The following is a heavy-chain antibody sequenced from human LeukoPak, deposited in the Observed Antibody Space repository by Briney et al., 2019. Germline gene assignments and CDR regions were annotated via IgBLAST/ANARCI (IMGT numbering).Heavy chain of an antibody. CDR1: GTSFSSYY. Sequence: KPSETLSLTCGVSGTSFSSYYWSWIRQTPGKGLEWIGEVNHSGYTNMNPSPKSRVTISVDASKNQFSLRMNTVTAADTAVYFCARMTTGHDYWGQGTLVTVSS. V-gene: IGHV4-34*01. J-gene: IGHJ4*02. CDR3: ARMTTGHDY. CDR2: VNHSGYT. D-gene: IGHD4-17*01.